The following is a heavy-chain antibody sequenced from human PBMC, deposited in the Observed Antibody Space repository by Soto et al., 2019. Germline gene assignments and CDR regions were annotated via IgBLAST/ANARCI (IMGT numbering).Heavy chain of an antibody. CDR2: IYHSRNT. D-gene: IGHD3-10*01. CDR1: GGSISSSNW. CDR3: ARRWGEGRVDY. J-gene: IGHJ4*02. V-gene: IGHV4-4*02. Sequence: QVQLQESGPGLVKPSGTLSLTCAVSGGSISSSNWWSWVRQPPGKRLEWIGEIYHSRNTNYNPSLKSRVTMAVDKSRNQFSLKLSSVTAADTAVYYCARRWGEGRVDYWGQGTLVTVSS.